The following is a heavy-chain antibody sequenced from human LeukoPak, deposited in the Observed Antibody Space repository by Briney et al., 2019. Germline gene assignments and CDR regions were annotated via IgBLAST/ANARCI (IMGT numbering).Heavy chain of an antibody. J-gene: IGHJ4*02. CDR3: VKENGYDSSGYYFDY. CDR1: GFTFSSYA. Sequence: GGSLRLSCSASGFTFSSYAMHWVRQAPGKGLEYVSAISSNGGSTYYADSVKGRFTTSRDNSKNTLYLQMSSLRAEDTAVYYCVKENGYDSSGYYFDYWGQGTLVTVSS. V-gene: IGHV3-64D*06. CDR2: ISSNGGST. D-gene: IGHD3-22*01.